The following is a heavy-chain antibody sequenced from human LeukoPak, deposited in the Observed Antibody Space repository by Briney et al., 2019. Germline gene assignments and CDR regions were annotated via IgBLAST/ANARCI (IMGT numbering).Heavy chain of an antibody. CDR1: GFTFSDYY. CDR3: ARESRWLAYYFDY. D-gene: IGHD6-19*01. Sequence: GGSLRLSCAASGFTFSDYYMSWIRQAPGKGLEWVSYISSSGSTIYYADSVKGRFTISRDNAKNSLYLQMNSLRAEDTAVYYCARESRWLAYYFDYWGQGTLVTVSS. CDR2: ISSSGSTI. J-gene: IGHJ4*02. V-gene: IGHV3-11*01.